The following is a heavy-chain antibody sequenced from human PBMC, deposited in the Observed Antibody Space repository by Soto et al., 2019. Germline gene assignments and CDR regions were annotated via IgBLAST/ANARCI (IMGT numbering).Heavy chain of an antibody. CDR3: ARHVVHGYNVECLDY. CDR2: IYYSGST. J-gene: IGHJ4*02. CDR1: GGSISSSSYY. D-gene: IGHD5-12*01. Sequence: QLQLQESGPGLVKPSETLSLTCTVSGGSISSSSYYWGWIRQPPGKGLEWIGSIYYSGSTYYNPSLKSRVTISVDTSKNQFSLKLSSVTAADTAVYYCARHVVHGYNVECLDYWGQGTLVTVSS. V-gene: IGHV4-39*01.